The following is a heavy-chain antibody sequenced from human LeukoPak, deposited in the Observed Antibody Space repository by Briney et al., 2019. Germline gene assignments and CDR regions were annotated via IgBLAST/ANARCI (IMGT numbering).Heavy chain of an antibody. CDR1: GFIFSNHG. Sequence: GGTLRLSCAASGFIFSNHGMNWVRQAPGKGLEWVSGISPRGDITYYTDSVKGRFTVSRDNFENTVHLQVNSLRPEDTAVYFCAKDDAWIRFASWGQGILVTVSS. CDR2: ISPRGDIT. D-gene: IGHD5-12*01. V-gene: IGHV3-23*01. CDR3: AKDDAWIRFAS. J-gene: IGHJ5*01.